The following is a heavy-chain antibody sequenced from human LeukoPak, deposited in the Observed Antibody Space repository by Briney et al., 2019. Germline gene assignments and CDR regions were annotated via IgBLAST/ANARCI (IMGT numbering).Heavy chain of an antibody. V-gene: IGHV3-23*01. D-gene: IGHD1-7*01. CDR2: ISGSGGST. CDR3: AKGGYNWNYRRFDY. J-gene: IGHJ4*02. Sequence: GGSLRLSCTASEFTFSDYFMTWIRQAPGKGLEWVSAISGSGGSTYYADSVKGRFTISRDNSKNTLYLQMNSLRAEDTAVYYCAKGGYNWNYRRFDYWGQGTLVTVSS. CDR1: EFTFSDYF.